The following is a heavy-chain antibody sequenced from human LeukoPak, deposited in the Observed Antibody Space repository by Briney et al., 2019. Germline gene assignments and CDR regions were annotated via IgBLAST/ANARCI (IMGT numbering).Heavy chain of an antibody. Sequence: PGGSLRLSCAASGFTFSSYWMSWVRQAPGKGLEWVANIKQDGSEKYYVDSVKGRFTISRDNAKNSLYLQMNSLRAEDTAVYYCARDRVWSGYKNYYYYYMDVWGKGTTVTVSS. CDR2: IKQDGSEK. CDR1: GFTFSSYW. V-gene: IGHV3-7*01. D-gene: IGHD3-3*01. J-gene: IGHJ6*03. CDR3: ARDRVWSGYKNYYYYYMDV.